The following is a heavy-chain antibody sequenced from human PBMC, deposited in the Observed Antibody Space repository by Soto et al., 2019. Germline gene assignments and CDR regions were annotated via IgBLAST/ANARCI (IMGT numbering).Heavy chain of an antibody. Sequence: QVQLVQSGGEVTKPGSSVKVSCKASGGTFSSNVISWVRQVPGQGLEWMGGIIPIFGSANYAQKFQGRVTITADEYTSTAYIELNSLRYEDTAVVYCARGEQLVRGNYYGMDVWGQGTTVTVAS. D-gene: IGHD6-6*01. CDR2: IIPIFGSA. J-gene: IGHJ6*02. V-gene: IGHV1-69*01. CDR1: GGTFSSNV. CDR3: ARGEQLVRGNYYGMDV.